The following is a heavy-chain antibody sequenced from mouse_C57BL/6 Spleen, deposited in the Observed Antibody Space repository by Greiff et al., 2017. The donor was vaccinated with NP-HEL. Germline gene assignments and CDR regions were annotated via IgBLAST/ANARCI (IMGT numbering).Heavy chain of an antibody. J-gene: IGHJ1*03. CDR1: GFTFSDYG. Sequence: EVMLVESGGGLVKPGGSLKLSCAASGFTFSDYGMHWVRQAPEKGLEWVAYISSGSSTIYYADTVKGRFTISRDNAKNTLFLQMTSLRSEDTAMYYFARGLVHWYFDVWGTGTTVTVSS. V-gene: IGHV5-17*01. CDR2: ISSGSSTI. CDR3: ARGLVHWYFDV. D-gene: IGHD2-10*02.